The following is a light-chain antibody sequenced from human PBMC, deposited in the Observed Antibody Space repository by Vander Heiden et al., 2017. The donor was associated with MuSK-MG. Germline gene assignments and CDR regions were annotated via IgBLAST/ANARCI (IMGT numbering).Light chain of an antibody. J-gene: IGLJ3*02. CDR2: ISN. CDR1: SGSVSTSSF. CDR3: LLYTDSGTDNSV. Sequence: QTVVTQEPSFSVSPGGTVTLTCGLSSGSVSTSSFPSWYQQTPGPAQPTRLFISNTRSSGVPDRFSFSILGNNAAPTLTGAQAEDEAEDDYLLYTDSGTDNSVFGGGTKITVL. V-gene: IGLV8-61*01.